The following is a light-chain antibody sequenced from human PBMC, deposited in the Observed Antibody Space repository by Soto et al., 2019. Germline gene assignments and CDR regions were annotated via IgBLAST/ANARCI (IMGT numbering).Light chain of an antibody. CDR2: GNS. J-gene: IGLJ3*02. CDR3: QSYDSSLGAWV. Sequence: QSVLTQPPSVSGAPGQRVTISCTGSSSNIGAGYDVHWYQQLPGTAPKLLIFGNSHRPSGVPDRFSGSKSGTSASLAITGLQAEDEAAYYCQSYDSSLGAWVFGGGTKLTVL. V-gene: IGLV1-40*01. CDR1: SSNIGAGYD.